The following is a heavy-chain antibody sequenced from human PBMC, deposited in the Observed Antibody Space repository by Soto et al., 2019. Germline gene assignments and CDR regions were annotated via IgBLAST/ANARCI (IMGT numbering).Heavy chain of an antibody. V-gene: IGHV4-39*01. CDR2: IYNSEST. Sequence: SETLSLTCTVSGGSISSSSYYWGWIRQPPGKGLEWIGSIYNSESTYYNPSLKSRVTISVDTSKNQFSLKLSSVTAAGTAVYHCATITIFGVVPNYFDYWGQGTLVTVSS. J-gene: IGHJ4*02. CDR1: GGSISSSSYY. D-gene: IGHD3-3*01. CDR3: ATITIFGVVPNYFDY.